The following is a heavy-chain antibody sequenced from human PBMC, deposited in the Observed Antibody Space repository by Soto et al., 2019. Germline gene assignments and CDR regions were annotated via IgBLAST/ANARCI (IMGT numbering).Heavy chain of an antibody. V-gene: IGHV1-46*01. CDR3: ARDPGLKYYFDY. CDR2: INPSGTYT. CDR1: GYTFTSYY. Sequence: ASVKVSCKASGYTFTSYYLHWVRQAPGQGLEWMGIINPSGTYTAYAQKFQGRVAMTRDTSTSTVYMELSSLRSEDTAVFYCARDPGLKYYFDYWGQGTLVPVSS. J-gene: IGHJ4*02.